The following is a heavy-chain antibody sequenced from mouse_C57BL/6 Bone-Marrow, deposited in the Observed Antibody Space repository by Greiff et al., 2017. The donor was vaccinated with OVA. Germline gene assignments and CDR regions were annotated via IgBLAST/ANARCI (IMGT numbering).Heavy chain of an antibody. D-gene: IGHD1-1*01. CDR2: INPNNGGT. CDR3: ARRRAYYYGSSYDFDY. V-gene: IGHV1-26*01. Sequence: EVQLQQSGPELVKPGASVKISCKASGYTFTDYYMNWVKQSHGKSLEWIGDINPNNGGTSYNQKFKGKATLTVDKSSSTAYMELRSLTSEDSAVYYCARRRAYYYGSSYDFDYWGQGTTLTVSS. J-gene: IGHJ2*01. CDR1: GYTFTDYY.